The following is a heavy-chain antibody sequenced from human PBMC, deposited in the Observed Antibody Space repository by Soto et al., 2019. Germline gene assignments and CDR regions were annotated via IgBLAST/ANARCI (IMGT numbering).Heavy chain of an antibody. CDR2: IYYSGST. CDR1: GGSVSSGSYY. D-gene: IGHD3-10*01. Sequence: QVQLQESGPGLVKPSETLSLTCTVSGGSVSSGSYYWSWIRQPPGKGLEWIGYIYYSGSTNYNPSLKSRVTISVDTSKNQFSLKPSSVTAADTAVYYCARDGSGSYYNNNWFDPWGQGTLVTVSS. J-gene: IGHJ5*02. CDR3: ARDGSGSYYNNNWFDP. V-gene: IGHV4-61*01.